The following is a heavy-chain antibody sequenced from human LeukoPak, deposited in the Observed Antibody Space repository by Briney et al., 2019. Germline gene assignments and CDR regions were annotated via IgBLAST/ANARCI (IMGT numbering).Heavy chain of an antibody. J-gene: IGHJ4*02. Sequence: SETLSLTCTVSGGSITSSYNYWGWIRQPPGKGLEWIGSVYYGANTYYNPSLRSRVAISVDTSKNQFSLKLNSVTAADTAVYYCARGQPWDYPRFPFDYWGQGTLVTVSS. CDR3: ARGQPWDYPRFPFDY. V-gene: IGHV4-39*01. CDR1: GGSITSSYNY. D-gene: IGHD1-7*01. CDR2: VYYGANT.